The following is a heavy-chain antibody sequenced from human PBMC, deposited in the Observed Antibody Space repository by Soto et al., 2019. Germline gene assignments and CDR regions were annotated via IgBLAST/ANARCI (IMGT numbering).Heavy chain of an antibody. Sequence: ASVKVSCKASGYTFTSYGISWVRQAPGQGLEWMGWISAYNGNTNYAQKLQGRVTMTTDTSTSTAYMELRSLRSDDTAVYYCARAPIYQVKGQRAYVVPAARNDAFDIWGQGTMVTVSS. CDR1: GYTFTSYG. D-gene: IGHD2-2*01. CDR2: ISAYNGNT. J-gene: IGHJ3*02. CDR3: ARAPIYQVKGQRAYVVPAARNDAFDI. V-gene: IGHV1-18*01.